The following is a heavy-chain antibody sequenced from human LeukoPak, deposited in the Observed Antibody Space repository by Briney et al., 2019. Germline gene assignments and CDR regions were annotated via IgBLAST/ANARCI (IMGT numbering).Heavy chain of an antibody. V-gene: IGHV4-59*01. D-gene: IGHD2-8*01. CDR3: ARTNCVATLYLFDY. CDR1: GGSLSRYY. J-gene: IGHJ4*02. CDR2: IYYSVST. Sequence: SESLSLTCTVSGGSLSRYYWSWIRQPPGKGLEWSGYIYYSVSTNYNPSLKSRVTISVDTSKNQFSLKLSSVTAGDTAVYYCARTNCVATLYLFDYWGQGTLVTVSS.